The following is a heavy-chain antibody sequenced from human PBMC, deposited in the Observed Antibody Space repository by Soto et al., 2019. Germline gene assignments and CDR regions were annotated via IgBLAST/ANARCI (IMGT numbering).Heavy chain of an antibody. CDR2: INAGNGNT. V-gene: IGHV1-3*01. Sequence: ASVKVSCKASGYTFTSYAMHWVRQAPGQRLEWMGWINAGNGNTKYSQKFQGRVTITRDTSASTAYMELSSLRSEDTAVYYCARDPGIAARDAFDIWGQGTMVTVSS. CDR1: GYTFTSYA. J-gene: IGHJ3*02. CDR3: ARDPGIAARDAFDI. D-gene: IGHD6-6*01.